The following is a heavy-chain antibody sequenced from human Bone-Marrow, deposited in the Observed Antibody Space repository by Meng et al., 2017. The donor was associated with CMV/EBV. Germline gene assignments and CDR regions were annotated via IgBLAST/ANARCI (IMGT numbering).Heavy chain of an antibody. J-gene: IGHJ5*02. Sequence: ASVKVSCKASGYTFTGYYMHWVRKAPGQGLEWMGWINPNSGGTNYAQKFQGRVTMTRDTSISTAYMELSRLRSDDTAVYYCASLRITIFGVVRFDPWGQGTLVTVSS. CDR2: INPNSGGT. D-gene: IGHD3-3*01. CDR1: GYTFTGYY. CDR3: ASLRITIFGVVRFDP. V-gene: IGHV1-2*02.